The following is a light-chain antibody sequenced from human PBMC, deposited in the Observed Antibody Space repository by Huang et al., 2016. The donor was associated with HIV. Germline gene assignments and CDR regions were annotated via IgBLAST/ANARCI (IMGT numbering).Light chain of an antibody. Sequence: EIVLTQSPGTLSLSPGARATLSCRASQSVSSSYLGWDQQKPGQAPRLLIYGASNRATGIPDRFRGSGSGTDFTLTISRLEPEEFAVYYCQQYGDSPRTFGQGTKVEIK. CDR1: QSVSSSY. J-gene: IGKJ1*01. CDR3: QQYGDSPRT. V-gene: IGKV3-20*01. CDR2: GAS.